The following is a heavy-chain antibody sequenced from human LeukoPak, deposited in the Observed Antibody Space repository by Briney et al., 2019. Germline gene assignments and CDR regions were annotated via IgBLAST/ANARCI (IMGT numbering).Heavy chain of an antibody. J-gene: IGHJ6*02. CDR3: ARGIAAAGQRSRYYYYGMDV. D-gene: IGHD6-13*01. Sequence: ASVKVSCKASGYTFTSYGISWVRQAPGQGLEWMGWISTYNGSTNYAQKLQGRVTMTTDTSTSTAYMELRSLRSDDTAVFYCARGIAAAGQRSRYYYYGMDVWGQGTTVTVSS. CDR2: ISTYNGST. V-gene: IGHV1-18*01. CDR1: GYTFTSYG.